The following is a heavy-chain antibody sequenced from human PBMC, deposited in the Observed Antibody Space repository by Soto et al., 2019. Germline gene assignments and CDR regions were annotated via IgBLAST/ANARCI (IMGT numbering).Heavy chain of an antibody. CDR3: ARARGMATIVGYYYYGMDV. CDR1: GGSISRGDYY. CDR2: IYYSGST. Sequence: PSETLSLTCTVSGGSISRGDYYWMWIRQPPGKGLEWIGYIYYSGSTYYNPSLKSRVTISVDTSKNQFSLKLSSVTAADTAVYYCARARGMATIVGYYYYGMDVWGQGTTVTVSS. V-gene: IGHV4-30-4*02. D-gene: IGHD5-12*01. J-gene: IGHJ6*02.